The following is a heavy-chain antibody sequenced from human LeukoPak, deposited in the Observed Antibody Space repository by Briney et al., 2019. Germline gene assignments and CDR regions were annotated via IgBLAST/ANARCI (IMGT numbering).Heavy chain of an antibody. CDR2: VSGSGGST. D-gene: IGHD4-4*01. Sequence: GGSLRLSCAASGFTFSSYAMSWVRQAPGKGLEWVSAVSGSGGSTYYADSVKGRFTISRDNSKNTLYLQMNSLRAEDTAVYYCAGVTTVTTAWFDPWGQGTLVTVSS. CDR3: AGVTTVTTAWFDP. V-gene: IGHV3-23*01. CDR1: GFTFSSYA. J-gene: IGHJ5*02.